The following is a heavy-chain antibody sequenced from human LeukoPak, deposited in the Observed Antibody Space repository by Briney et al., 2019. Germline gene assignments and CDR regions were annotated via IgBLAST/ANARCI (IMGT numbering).Heavy chain of an antibody. D-gene: IGHD6-19*01. Sequence: SETLSLTCSVSGGSVRNYYWNWIRQPPRKGLEWIGYVYYTGNSTSNPSLKSRVTMFVDTSKNQLSLRLSSLSPLDTAVYYCARGAYASAWYAFDIWGPGTGVSVT. V-gene: IGHV4-59*02. J-gene: IGHJ3*02. CDR2: VYYTGNS. CDR3: ARGAYASAWYAFDI. CDR1: GGSVRNYY.